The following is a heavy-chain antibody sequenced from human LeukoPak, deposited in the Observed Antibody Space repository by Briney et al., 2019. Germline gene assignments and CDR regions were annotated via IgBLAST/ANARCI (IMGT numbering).Heavy chain of an antibody. CDR1: GFTFSNYA. Sequence: GGPLRLSCAASGFTFSNYAMSGFGQAPGRGLEWVSAISGSGGSTYYAESVKGRFTISRDNSKNTLYLQMNSLRAKDTAVYYCATAGNYRFDNWGQGTLVTVSS. CDR3: ATAGNYRFDN. J-gene: IGHJ4*02. V-gene: IGHV3-23*01. D-gene: IGHD1-7*01. CDR2: ISGSGGST.